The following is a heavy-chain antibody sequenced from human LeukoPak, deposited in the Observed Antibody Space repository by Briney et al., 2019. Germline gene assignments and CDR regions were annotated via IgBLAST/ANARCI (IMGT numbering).Heavy chain of an antibody. CDR1: GFTFSSYA. CDR2: ISGSGGST. D-gene: IGHD6-6*01. Sequence: GGSLRLSCAASGFTFSSYAMSWVRQAPGKGLEWVSAISGSGGSTYYADSVKGRFTISRDNSKNTLYPQMNSLRAEDTAVYYCAKDRVPLAARPLHFDYWGQGTLVTASS. J-gene: IGHJ4*02. V-gene: IGHV3-23*01. CDR3: AKDRVPLAARPLHFDY.